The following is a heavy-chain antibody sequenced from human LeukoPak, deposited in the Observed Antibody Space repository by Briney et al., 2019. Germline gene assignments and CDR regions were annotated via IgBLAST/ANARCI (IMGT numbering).Heavy chain of an antibody. V-gene: IGHV6-1*01. J-gene: IGHJ5*01. CDR2: TYYRSKWSN. D-gene: IGHD1-26*01. CDR3: ARLVGASWFDS. CDR1: GDSVSTNSAT. Sequence: SQTLSLTCAISGDSVSTNSATWTWLRQSPSRGLEWLGRTYYRSKWSNNYAVSMKSRITINPDTSKNQFSLQLNSVTPEDTAVYYCARLVGASWFDSWGQGTLVTVSS.